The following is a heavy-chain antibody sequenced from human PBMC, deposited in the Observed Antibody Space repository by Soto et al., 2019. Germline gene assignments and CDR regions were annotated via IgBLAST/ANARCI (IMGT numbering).Heavy chain of an antibody. D-gene: IGHD2-2*03. J-gene: IGHJ6*02. CDR3: AKDPWISVAYGMDV. CDR2: ISWDGGST. Sequence: HPGGSLRLSCAASGFTFDDYTMHWVRQAPGKGLEWVSLISWDGGSTYYADSVKGRFTISRDNSKNSLYLQMNSLRTEDTALYYCAKDPWISVAYGMDVWGQGTTVTVSS. V-gene: IGHV3-43*01. CDR1: GFTFDDYT.